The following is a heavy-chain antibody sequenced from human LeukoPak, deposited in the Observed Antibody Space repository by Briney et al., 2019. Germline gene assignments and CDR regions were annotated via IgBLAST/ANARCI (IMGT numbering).Heavy chain of an antibody. V-gene: IGHV4-4*07. CDR1: GGSISSYY. CDR3: ARGTDYDFWSGYLPDAFDI. Sequence: SETLSLTYTVSGGSISSYYWSWIRQPAGKGLEWIGRIYTSGSTNYNPSLKSRVTMSVDTSKNQFSLKLSSVTAADTAVYYCARGTDYDFWSGYLPDAFDIWGQGTMVTVSS. D-gene: IGHD3-3*01. CDR2: IYTSGST. J-gene: IGHJ3*02.